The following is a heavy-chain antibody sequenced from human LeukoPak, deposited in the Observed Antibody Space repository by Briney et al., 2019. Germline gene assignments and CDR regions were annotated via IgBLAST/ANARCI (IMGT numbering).Heavy chain of an antibody. CDR1: GYTFTSYG. CDR2: ISAYNGNT. Sequence: ASVKVSCKASGYTFTSYGISWVRQAPGQGLEWMGWISAYNGNTNYAQKLQGRVTMTADTSTSTAYMELRSLRSDDTAVYYCARDYCSSTSCSLPPRSPGDDYWGQGTLVTVS. CDR3: ARDYCSSTSCSLPPRSPGDDY. D-gene: IGHD2-2*01. J-gene: IGHJ4*02. V-gene: IGHV1-18*01.